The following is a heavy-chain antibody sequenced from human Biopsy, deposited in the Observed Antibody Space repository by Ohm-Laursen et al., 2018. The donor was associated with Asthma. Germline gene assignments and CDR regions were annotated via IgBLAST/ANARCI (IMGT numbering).Heavy chain of an antibody. V-gene: IGHV4-39*01. D-gene: IGHD6-13*01. Sequence: SDTLSLTCNLSSGSGGYMRSGNYYWGWIRQPLGKGLEWIGSIYYSGTTYYNPSLESRVTVSADTSKNQFSLKLTSVTAADTAVYYCVRGSSSWHHGPFHYYYGLDVWGQGTTATVSS. J-gene: IGHJ6*02. CDR2: IYYSGTT. CDR3: VRGSSSWHHGPFHYYYGLDV. CDR1: SGSGGYMRSGNYY.